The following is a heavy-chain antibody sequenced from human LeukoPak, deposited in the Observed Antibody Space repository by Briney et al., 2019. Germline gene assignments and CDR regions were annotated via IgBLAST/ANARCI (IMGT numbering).Heavy chain of an antibody. V-gene: IGHV3-20*04. Sequence: GGSLRLSCAASGFTFDDYGMSWVRQAPGKGLEWVSGINWNGGSTGYADSVKGRFTISRDNAKNSLYLQMNSLRAEDTALYYCAREPGYSSGWYDSDYWGQETLVTVSS. D-gene: IGHD6-19*01. CDR2: INWNGGST. CDR1: GFTFDDYG. J-gene: IGHJ4*02. CDR3: AREPGYSSGWYDSDY.